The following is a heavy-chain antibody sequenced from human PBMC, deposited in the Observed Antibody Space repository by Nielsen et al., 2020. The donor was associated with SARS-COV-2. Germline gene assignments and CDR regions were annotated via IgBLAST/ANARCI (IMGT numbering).Heavy chain of an antibody. D-gene: IGHD4-17*01. Sequence: GGSLRLSRAASGFTFSSYGMHWVRQAPGKGLEWVAVISYDGSNKYYVDSVKGRFTISRDNSKNTLYLQMNSLRAEDTAVYYCAKERRTTSILIYYYYGMDVWGQGTTVTVSS. J-gene: IGHJ6*02. CDR2: ISYDGSNK. CDR3: AKERRTTSILIYYYYGMDV. V-gene: IGHV3-30*18. CDR1: GFTFSSYG.